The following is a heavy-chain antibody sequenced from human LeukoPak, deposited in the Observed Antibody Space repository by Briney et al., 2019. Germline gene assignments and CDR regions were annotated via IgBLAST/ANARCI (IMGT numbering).Heavy chain of an antibody. D-gene: IGHD4-11*01. Sequence: AASVKVSCKASGYTFTSYDINWVRQATGQGLEWMGWMNPNSGNTGYAQKFQGRVTMTRNTSISTAYMELSSLRSEDTAVYYCARDRYSNAYYYYYGMDVWGQGTTVTVSS. V-gene: IGHV1-8*01. J-gene: IGHJ6*02. CDR2: MNPNSGNT. CDR1: GYTFTSYD. CDR3: ARDRYSNAYYYYYGMDV.